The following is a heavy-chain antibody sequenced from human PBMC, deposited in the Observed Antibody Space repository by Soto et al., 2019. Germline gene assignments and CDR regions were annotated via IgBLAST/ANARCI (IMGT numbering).Heavy chain of an antibody. CDR2: IIPILGIA. Sequence: QVQLVQSGAEVKKPGSSVKVSCKASGGTFSSYTISWVRQAPGQGLEWMGRIIPILGIANYAQKFQGRVTITEDKSTSTAYMELSSLRSEDTAVYYCARAGAAYCGGDCYPSYYYYGMDVWGQGTTVTVSS. V-gene: IGHV1-69*02. CDR1: GGTFSSYT. D-gene: IGHD2-21*02. CDR3: ARAGAAYCGGDCYPSYYYYGMDV. J-gene: IGHJ6*02.